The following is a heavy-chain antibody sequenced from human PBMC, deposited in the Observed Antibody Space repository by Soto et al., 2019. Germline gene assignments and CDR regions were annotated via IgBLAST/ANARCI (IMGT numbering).Heavy chain of an antibody. Sequence: LRLSCAASGFTFSIYAMSWVRQAPGKGLEWVSTITGNGGTSYADFVRGRFTISRDNSKNTLFLQMNSLRAEDTAVYYCAKDAPGSGWLSDYWGQGTLVTVSS. CDR2: ITGNGGT. J-gene: IGHJ4*02. CDR3: AKDAPGSGWLSDY. CDR1: GFTFSIYA. V-gene: IGHV3-23*01. D-gene: IGHD3-22*01.